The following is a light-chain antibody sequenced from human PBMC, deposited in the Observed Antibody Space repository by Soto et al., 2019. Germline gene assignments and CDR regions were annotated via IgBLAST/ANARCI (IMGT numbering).Light chain of an antibody. J-gene: IGKJ4*01. CDR1: QGVSSF. CDR2: DAP. V-gene: IGKV3D-11*01. Sequence: EIVLTQSPATLSLSPGERATLSCRASQGVSSFLAWCQRKPGQAPRLLIYDAPNRATGIPARFSGSGPGTYFTLTISSLEPEDFALYYCQHRSNWHGLTVGGGTKVEI. CDR3: QHRSNWHGLT.